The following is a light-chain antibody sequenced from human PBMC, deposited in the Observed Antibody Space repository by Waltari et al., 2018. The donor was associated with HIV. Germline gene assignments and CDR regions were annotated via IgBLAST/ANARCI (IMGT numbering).Light chain of an antibody. CDR3: SSYTTSSVV. Sequence: QSALTQPASVSGSPGQSITISCTCTSSDVGDSNYVSCYQQRPGKAPKLMIYEVSNRPSGVSNRFSGSKSGNTASLTISGLQAEDEADYYCSSYTTSSVVFGGGTKLTVL. J-gene: IGLJ2*01. CDR1: SSDVGDSNY. CDR2: EVS. V-gene: IGLV2-14*01.